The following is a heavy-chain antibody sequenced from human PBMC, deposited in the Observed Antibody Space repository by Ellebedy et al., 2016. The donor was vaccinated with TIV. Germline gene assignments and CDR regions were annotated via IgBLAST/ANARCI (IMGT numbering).Heavy chain of an antibody. D-gene: IGHD2-15*01. Sequence: ASVKVSCKGSGYNFTSYWIGWVRQMPGKGLEWMGIIYPGDSDTRYSPSFQRQVTISADKSISTAYLQWSSLKASDTAMYYCARLSGYCSGGSCYLYGMDVWGQGTTVTISS. CDR1: GYNFTSYW. J-gene: IGHJ6*02. V-gene: IGHV5-51*01. CDR3: ARLSGYCSGGSCYLYGMDV. CDR2: IYPGDSDT.